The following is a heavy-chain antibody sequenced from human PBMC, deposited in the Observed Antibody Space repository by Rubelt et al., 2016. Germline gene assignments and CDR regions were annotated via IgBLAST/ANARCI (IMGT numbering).Heavy chain of an antibody. CDR2: TPSGGLS. J-gene: IGHJ4*02. V-gene: IGHV4-39*01. Sequence: QLQESGPGLVKPSETLSLTCSVPARPITSRTYYWVWISQPPGQGLESSGSTPSGGLSYFNPSLAHRTSQYVDTSENKFSVRLTAVTASDNVGYYCARLQWGYNLKYFESWGQGSLVTVSS. CDR1: ARPITSRTYY. CDR3: ARLQWGYNLKYFES. D-gene: IGHD5-12*01.